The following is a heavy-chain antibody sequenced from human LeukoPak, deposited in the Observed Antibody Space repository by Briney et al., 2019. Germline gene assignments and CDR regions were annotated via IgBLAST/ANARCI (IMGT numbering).Heavy chain of an antibody. CDR2: VYYHGGT. CDR3: ARRVGTRDWYFDL. Sequence: SETLSLPCTVSGDSVSSDSYYWSWIRQPPGKGLEWIGYVYYHGGTNYIPSLKSRVTISVDTSKNQFSLKLTSVTAADTAVYYCARRVGTRDWYFDLWGRGTLVTVSS. V-gene: IGHV4-61*01. CDR1: GDSVSSDSYY. J-gene: IGHJ2*01. D-gene: IGHD1-14*01.